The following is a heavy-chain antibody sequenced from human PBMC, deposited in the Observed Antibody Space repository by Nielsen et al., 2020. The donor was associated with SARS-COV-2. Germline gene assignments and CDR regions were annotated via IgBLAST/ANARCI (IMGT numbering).Heavy chain of an antibody. V-gene: IGHV4-39*01. J-gene: IGHJ4*02. CDR2: IYYSGST. Sequence: GSLRLSCTVSGGSISSSSYYWGWIRQPPGKGLEWIGSIYYSGSTYYNPSLKSRVTISVDTSKNQFSLKLSSVTAADTAVYYCLTGGGYWGQGTLVTVSS. CDR3: LTGGGY. D-gene: IGHD1-14*01. CDR1: GGSISSSSYY.